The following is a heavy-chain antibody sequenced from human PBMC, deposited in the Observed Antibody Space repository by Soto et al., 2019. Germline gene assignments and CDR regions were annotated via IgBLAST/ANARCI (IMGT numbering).Heavy chain of an antibody. V-gene: IGHV4-39*01. Sequence: QLQLQESGPGLVKPSETLSLTCTVSGGSISSSSYYWGWIRQPPGKGLEWIGSIYYSGSTYYNPSLKSRVTISVDTSKNQFSLKLSSVTAADTAVYYCASVLPEAYFQHWGQGTLVTVSS. CDR3: ASVLPEAYFQH. D-gene: IGHD2-2*01. J-gene: IGHJ1*01. CDR1: GGSISSSSYY. CDR2: IYYSGST.